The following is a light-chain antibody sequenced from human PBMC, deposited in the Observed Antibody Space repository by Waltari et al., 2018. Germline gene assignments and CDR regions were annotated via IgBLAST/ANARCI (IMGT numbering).Light chain of an antibody. V-gene: IGKV3-11*01. CDR1: QSVSSY. J-gene: IGKJ5*01. Sequence: EIVLTQSPGTLSLSPGARATLSCRASQSVSSYLAWYQQKPGKAPRLLIYDTSNRATGIPARFSGSGSGTDFTLTISSLEPEDFAVYHCQQRITWPITFGQGTRLEIK. CDR3: QQRITWPIT. CDR2: DTS.